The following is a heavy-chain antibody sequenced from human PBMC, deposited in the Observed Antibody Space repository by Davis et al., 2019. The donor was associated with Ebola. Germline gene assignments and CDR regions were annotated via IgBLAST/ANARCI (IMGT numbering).Heavy chain of an antibody. CDR3: ARRGYSYGIFDY. J-gene: IGHJ4*02. Sequence: SETLSLTCTVSGGSVSSTPYYWGWIRQPPGKGPEWIGSVYFSGRTYYNPSLNSRVTISVDTSKNQFSLKLSSVTAADTAVYYCARRGYSYGIFDYWGQGTLVTVSS. D-gene: IGHD5-18*01. CDR1: GGSVSSTPYY. V-gene: IGHV4-39*01. CDR2: VYFSGRT.